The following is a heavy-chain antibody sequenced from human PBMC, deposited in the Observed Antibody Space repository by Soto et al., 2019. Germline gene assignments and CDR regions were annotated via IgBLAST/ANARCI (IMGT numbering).Heavy chain of an antibody. D-gene: IGHD3-10*01. J-gene: IGHJ6*02. CDR1: GFTFSSYG. CDR3: AKDISITMVRGVITYYYYGMDV. V-gene: IGHV3-30*18. CDR2: ISYDGSNK. Sequence: PGGSLRLSXAASGFTFSSYGMHWVRQAPGKGLEWVAVISYDGSNKYYADSVKGRFTISRDNSKNTLYLQMNSLRAEDTAVYYCAKDISITMVRGVITYYYYGMDVWGQGTTVTVSS.